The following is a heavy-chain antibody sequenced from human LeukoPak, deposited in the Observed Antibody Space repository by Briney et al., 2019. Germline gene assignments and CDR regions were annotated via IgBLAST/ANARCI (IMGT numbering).Heavy chain of an antibody. CDR1: GFTFSDSA. CDR3: ARDVRFLEWSLGRFDP. V-gene: IGHV3-21*01. Sequence: GGSLRLSCAASGFTFSDSAMNWVRQAPGKGPEWISSISSSRPYIYYADSVDGRFTVSRDNAKNSLYLQMNNLRAEDTAVYYCARDVRFLEWSLGRFDPWGQGTLVTVSS. D-gene: IGHD3-3*01. J-gene: IGHJ5*02. CDR2: ISSSRPYI.